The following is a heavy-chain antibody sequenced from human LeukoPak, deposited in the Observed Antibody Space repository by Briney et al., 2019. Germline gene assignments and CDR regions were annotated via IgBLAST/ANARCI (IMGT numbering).Heavy chain of an antibody. CDR3: ARDDYSNYYYYGMDV. J-gene: IGHJ6*02. CDR2: TYSGGST. D-gene: IGHD4-11*01. V-gene: IGHV3-53*01. Sequence: GGSLRLSCAASGFTFSSNYMSWVRQAPGKGLEWVSVTYSGGSTYYADSVKGRFTISRDNSKNTLYLQMNSLRAEDTAVYYCARDDYSNYYYYGMDVWGQGTTVTVSS. CDR1: GFTFSSNY.